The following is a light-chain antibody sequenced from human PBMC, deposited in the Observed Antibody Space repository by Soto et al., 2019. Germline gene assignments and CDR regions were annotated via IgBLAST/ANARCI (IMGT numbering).Light chain of an antibody. CDR1: SSDVGGYNY. CDR3: ASWDGSLSGHV. CDR2: DVS. V-gene: IGLV2-11*01. J-gene: IGLJ1*01. Sequence: QSVLTQPRSVSGSPGQSVTISCTGTSSDVGGYNYVSWYQQHPGKAPKLMIYDVSKRPSGVPDRFSGSKSGNTASLAISGLRSEDEADYYCASWDGSLSGHVFGTGTKVTVL.